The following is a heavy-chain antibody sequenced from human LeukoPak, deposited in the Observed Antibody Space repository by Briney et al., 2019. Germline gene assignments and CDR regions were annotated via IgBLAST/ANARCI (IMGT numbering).Heavy chain of an antibody. CDR2: IGTAGDT. J-gene: IGHJ3*02. Sequence: PGGSLRLSCAASGFTFSSYDMHWVRQATGKGLEWVSAIGTAGDTYYPGSVKGRFTISRENAKNSLYLQMNSLRAGDTAVYYCARAGLRSAMVSAFDIWGQGTMVTVSS. D-gene: IGHD5-18*01. CDR3: ARAGLRSAMVSAFDI. V-gene: IGHV3-13*01. CDR1: GFTFSSYD.